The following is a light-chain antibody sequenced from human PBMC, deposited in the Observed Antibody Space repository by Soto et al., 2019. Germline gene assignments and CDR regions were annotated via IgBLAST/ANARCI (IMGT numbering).Light chain of an antibody. J-gene: IGKJ2*01. Sequence: EIVLTQSPGTLSLSPGERATLSCRASQSVSSSYLAWYQQKPGQAPRLLIYGASSRATGIPDRFSGSGSGTDFTRTISRLAPEDFAVYYCQQYGSSPRYTFVQGTKLEIK. CDR2: GAS. CDR3: QQYGSSPRYT. V-gene: IGKV3-20*01. CDR1: QSVSSSY.